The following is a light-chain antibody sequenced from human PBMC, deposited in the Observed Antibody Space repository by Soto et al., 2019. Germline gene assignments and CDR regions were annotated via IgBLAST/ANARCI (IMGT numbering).Light chain of an antibody. J-gene: IGKJ2*01. CDR3: QQTFRTPHT. V-gene: IGKV1-39*01. CDR1: QNISSY. Sequence: DIQMTQSAASLSASVGDRVTITCRASQNISSYLNWYQQKRGAAPKLLIYSGSTLQSGVPPRFSGYGFGTDYTLTISSLQAADFVVYYCQQTFRTPHTFGQGTKLDIK. CDR2: SGS.